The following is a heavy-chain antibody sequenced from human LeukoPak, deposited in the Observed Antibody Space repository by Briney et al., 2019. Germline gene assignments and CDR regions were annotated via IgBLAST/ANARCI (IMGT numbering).Heavy chain of an antibody. CDR1: GFTFSSYA. D-gene: IGHD2-15*01. J-gene: IGHJ6*02. Sequence: GGSLRLSCAASGFTFSSYAMSWVRQAPGKGLEWVSAISGSGGSTYYADSVKGRFTISRDNSKNTLYPQMNSLRAEDTAVYYCAKEPPDYCSGGSCYVYYGMDVWGQGTTVTVSS. V-gene: IGHV3-23*01. CDR2: ISGSGGST. CDR3: AKEPPDYCSGGSCYVYYGMDV.